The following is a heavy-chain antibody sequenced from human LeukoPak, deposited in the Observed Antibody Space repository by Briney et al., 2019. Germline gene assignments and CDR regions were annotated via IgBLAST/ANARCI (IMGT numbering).Heavy chain of an antibody. V-gene: IGHV3-30*04. Sequence: GGSLRLSCAASGFTFSSYAMHWVRQAPGKGLEWVAVISYDGSNKYYADSVKGRFTISRDNSKNTLYLQMNSLRAEDTAVYYCARAPRGFAFDIWGQGTMVTVSS. CDR1: GFTFSSYA. CDR2: ISYDGSNK. CDR3: ARAPRGFAFDI. D-gene: IGHD3-16*01. J-gene: IGHJ3*02.